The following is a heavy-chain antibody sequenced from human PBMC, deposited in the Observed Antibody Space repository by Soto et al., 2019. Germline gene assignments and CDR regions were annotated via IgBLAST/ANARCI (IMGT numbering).Heavy chain of an antibody. CDR1: GGSISSYY. CDR2: IYYSGST. D-gene: IGHD6-13*01. Sequence: QVQLQESGPGLVKPSETLSLTCTVSGGSISSYYWSWIRQPPGKGLEWIGYIYYSGSTNYNPSLTSRVTISVATSKNQFSLKLSSVTAADTAVYYCAREGVSSSWYNYYGMDVWGQGTTVTVSS. CDR3: AREGVSSSWYNYYGMDV. V-gene: IGHV4-59*01. J-gene: IGHJ6*02.